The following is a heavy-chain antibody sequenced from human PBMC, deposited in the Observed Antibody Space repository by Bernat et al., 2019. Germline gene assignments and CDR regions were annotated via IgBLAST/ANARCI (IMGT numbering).Heavy chain of an antibody. CDR2: IYPGDSDT. CDR3: AWMGGKGRDGYNFDY. CDR1: GYSFTSYW. Sequence: EVQLVQSGAEVKKPGESLKISCKGSGYSFTSYWIGWVRQMPGKGLEWMGSIYPGDSDTRYSPSFQGQVTISADKSISTAYLQWRSLKASDAAMYYCAWMGGKGRDGYNFDYWGQGTLVTVSS. V-gene: IGHV5-51*03. D-gene: IGHD5-24*01. J-gene: IGHJ4*02.